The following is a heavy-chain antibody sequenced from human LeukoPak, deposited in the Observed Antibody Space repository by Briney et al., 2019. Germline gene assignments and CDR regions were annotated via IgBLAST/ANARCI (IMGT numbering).Heavy chain of an antibody. Sequence: ASAKVSCKASGGTFSSYAISWVRQAPGQGLEWMGRIIPILGIANYAQKFQGRVTITADKSTSTAYMELSSLRSEDTAVYYCASIWSGSRTIFGVVTYGMDVWGQGTTVTVSS. CDR1: GGTFSSYA. CDR2: IIPILGIA. D-gene: IGHD3-3*01. CDR3: ASIWSGSRTIFGVVTYGMDV. J-gene: IGHJ6*02. V-gene: IGHV1-69*04.